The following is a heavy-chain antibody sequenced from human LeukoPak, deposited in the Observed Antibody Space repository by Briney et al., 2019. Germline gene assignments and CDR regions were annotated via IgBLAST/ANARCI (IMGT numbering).Heavy chain of an antibody. CDR2: IFYSGST. J-gene: IGHJ4*02. Sequence: SETLSLTCSGSGGSISSAHFYWNWIRQPPGKGLEWVGYIFYSGSTYYNPSLKSRVTISLDAPKNPSSLSLSSVTAADTAVYYCRRGIYSYHFDYWGQGILVTVSS. CDR1: GGSISSAHFY. CDR3: RRGIYSYHFDY. V-gene: IGHV4-30-4*08. D-gene: IGHD5-18*01.